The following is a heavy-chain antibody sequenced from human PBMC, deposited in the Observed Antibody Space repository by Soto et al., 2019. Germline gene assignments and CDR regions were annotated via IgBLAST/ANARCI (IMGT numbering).Heavy chain of an antibody. J-gene: IGHJ4*02. CDR2: IWYDGSNK. CDR1: GFTFSTYD. CDR3: AREPPPFGDGGWDY. Sequence: QVQLVESGGGVVQPGRSLRLSCAASGFTFSTYDMHWVRQAPGKGLEWVAVIWYDGSNKYYAESVKGRFTISRDTSKTTMYLHMNSLRAEDTAVYYCAREPPPFGDGGWDYWGQGTLVTVSS. D-gene: IGHD3-10*01. V-gene: IGHV3-33*01.